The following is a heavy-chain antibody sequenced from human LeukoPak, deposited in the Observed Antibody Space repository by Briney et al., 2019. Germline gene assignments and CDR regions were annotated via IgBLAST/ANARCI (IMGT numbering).Heavy chain of an antibody. D-gene: IGHD6-19*01. CDR1: GYSISSGYY. Sequence: SETLSLTCAVSGYSISSGYYWGWIRQPPGKGLEWIGSIYHSGSTYYNPSLKSRVTISVDTSKNQFSLKLSSVTAADTAVYYCARVSRPLPPGWYDYWGQGTLVTVSS. J-gene: IGHJ4*02. CDR3: ARVSRPLPPGWYDY. V-gene: IGHV4-38-2*01. CDR2: IYHSGST.